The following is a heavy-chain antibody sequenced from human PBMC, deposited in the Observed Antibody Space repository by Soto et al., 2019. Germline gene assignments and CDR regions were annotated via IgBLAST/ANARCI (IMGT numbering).Heavy chain of an antibody. CDR3: ARILSSWDRGEYFDL. J-gene: IGHJ2*01. V-gene: IGHV4-30-4*01. Sequence: QVQLQESGPGLVKPSQTLSLSCTVSGGSISSADDYWSWIRQPPGKGLEWIGHIFYSGSTYYNPSLKSRFTVSVDTSKNQFSLMLTSVTAAVTAVYYCARILSSWDRGEYFDLWGRGSLVTVSS. CDR1: GGSISSADDY. CDR2: IFYSGST. D-gene: IGHD6-13*01.